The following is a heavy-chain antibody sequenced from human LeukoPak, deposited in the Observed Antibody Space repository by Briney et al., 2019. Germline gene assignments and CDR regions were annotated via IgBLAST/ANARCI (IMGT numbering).Heavy chain of an antibody. CDR3: ARDLYGDLADY. D-gene: IGHD4-17*01. J-gene: IGHJ4*02. CDR2: ISPYKGNT. V-gene: IGHV1-18*01. Sequence: GASVKVSCKASGYTFTNYGITWVRQAPGQGLEWMGWISPYKGNTNSAQRLQDRLTMTTDTSTYTAYMELRSLRSDDTAVYYCARDLYGDLADYWGQGTLVTVSS. CDR1: GYTFTNYG.